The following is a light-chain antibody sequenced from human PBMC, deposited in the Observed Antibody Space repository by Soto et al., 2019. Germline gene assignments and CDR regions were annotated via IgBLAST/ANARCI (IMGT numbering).Light chain of an antibody. Sequence: EMMMTQSPATLSVSPGEGATLSCRASQGVSNNLAGYQQKPGQAPRLLIYGASTRATGIPARFSGSGSGTEFTLAISSLQAEDSAVYYCQQYINWPLTFGGGTKVEIK. CDR1: QGVSNN. J-gene: IGKJ4*02. CDR2: GAS. CDR3: QQYINWPLT. V-gene: IGKV3D-15*01.